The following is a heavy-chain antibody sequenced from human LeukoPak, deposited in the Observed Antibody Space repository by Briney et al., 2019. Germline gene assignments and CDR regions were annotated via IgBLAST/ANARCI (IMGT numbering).Heavy chain of an antibody. D-gene: IGHD5-12*01. J-gene: IGHJ6*03. CDR3: ARGVDICTMDV. CDR2: MNPNSGNT. V-gene: IGHV1-8*03. CDR1: GYTFTSYD. Sequence: VASVEVSCKASGYTFTSYDINWVRQATGQGLEWMGWMNPNSGNTGYAQKFQGRVTITRNTSISTAYMELSSLRSEDTAVYYCARGVDICTMDVWGKGTTVTVSS.